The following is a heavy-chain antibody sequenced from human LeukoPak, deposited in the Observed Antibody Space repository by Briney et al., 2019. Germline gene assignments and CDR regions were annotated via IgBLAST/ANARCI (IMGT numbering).Heavy chain of an antibody. V-gene: IGHV4-59*01. CDR3: ATFNPGY. CDR2: IYYSGST. Sequence: SETLSLTCAVYGGSFSGYYWSWIRQPPGKGLEWIGYIYYSGSTNYNPSLKSRVTISVDTSKNQFSLKLSSVTAADTAVYYCATFNPGYWGQGTLVTVSS. J-gene: IGHJ4*02. CDR1: GGSFSGYY.